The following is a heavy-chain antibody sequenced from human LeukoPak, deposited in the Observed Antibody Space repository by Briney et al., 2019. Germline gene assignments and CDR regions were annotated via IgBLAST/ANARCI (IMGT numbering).Heavy chain of an antibody. CDR1: GYTFTSYD. V-gene: IGHV1-8*01. Sequence: GASVKVSCKASGYTFTSYDINWVRQATGQGLEWMGWMNPNSGNTGYAQKFQGRVTMTRNTSISTAYMELSSLRSDDTAVYYWARGEQYYDFWSDDYWGQRTLVTGSS. CDR2: MNPNSGNT. D-gene: IGHD3-3*01. CDR3: ARGEQYYDFWSDDY. J-gene: IGHJ4*02.